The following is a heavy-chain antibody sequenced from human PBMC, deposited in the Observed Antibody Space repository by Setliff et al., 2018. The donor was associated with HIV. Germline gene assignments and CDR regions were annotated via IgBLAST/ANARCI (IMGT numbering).Heavy chain of an antibody. CDR1: GYSFTSYW. Sequence: PGESLKISCKGSGYSFTSYWIGWVRQMPGKGLEWMGIIYPGDSDTRYSPSFQGQVTISADKSISTAYLQWSSLKASDTAMYYCAKGSLPSGYSYGFFDYWGQGTLVTVSS. J-gene: IGHJ4*02. CDR3: AKGSLPSGYSYGFFDY. D-gene: IGHD5-18*01. CDR2: IYPGDSDT. V-gene: IGHV5-51*01.